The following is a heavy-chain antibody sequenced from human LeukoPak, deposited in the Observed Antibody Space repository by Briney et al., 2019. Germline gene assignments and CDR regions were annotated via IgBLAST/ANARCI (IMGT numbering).Heavy chain of an antibody. CDR3: AREDYDSCGYLYY. CDR2: INPNSGGT. CDR1: GYTFTGYY. Sequence: ASVKVSCKASGYTFTGYYMHWVRQAPGQGLEWMGWINPNSGGTNYAQKFQGTVTMTRDTSISTAYMELSRLRSDDTAVYYCAREDYDSCGYLYYWGQGTLVTVSS. J-gene: IGHJ4*02. V-gene: IGHV1-2*02. D-gene: IGHD3-22*01.